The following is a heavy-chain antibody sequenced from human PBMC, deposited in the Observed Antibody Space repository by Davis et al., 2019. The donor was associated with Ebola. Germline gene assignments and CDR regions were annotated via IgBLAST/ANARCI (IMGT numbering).Heavy chain of an antibody. D-gene: IGHD3-16*01. J-gene: IGHJ6*02. CDR1: GFTFSGSA. CDR2: IRSKANSYAT. Sequence: GESLKISCAASGFTFSGSAMHWVRQASGKGLEWVGRIRSKANSYATAYAASVKGRFTISRDDSKNTAYLQMNSLKTEDTAVYYCARVTAGLYYYGMDVWGQGTTVTVSS. V-gene: IGHV3-73*01. CDR3: ARVTAGLYYYGMDV.